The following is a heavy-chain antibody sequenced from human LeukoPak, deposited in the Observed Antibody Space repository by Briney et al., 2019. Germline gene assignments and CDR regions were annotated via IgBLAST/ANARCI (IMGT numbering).Heavy chain of an antibody. V-gene: IGHV4-39*01. CDR1: GGSISSSSYY. Sequence: PSETLSLTCTVSGGSISSSSYYWGWIRQPAGKGLEWIGSIYYSGSTHNNPSLKSRVTISVDTSKNQFSLKLTSVTAADTAVYYCARQWWSSSWRLVFDYWGQGTLVTVSS. D-gene: IGHD6-13*01. J-gene: IGHJ4*02. CDR2: IYYSGST. CDR3: ARQWWSSSWRLVFDY.